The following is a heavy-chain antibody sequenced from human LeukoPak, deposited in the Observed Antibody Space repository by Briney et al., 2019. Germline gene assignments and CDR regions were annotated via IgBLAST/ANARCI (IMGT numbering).Heavy chain of an antibody. CDR3: ARGIMTPYYMDV. J-gene: IGHJ6*03. Sequence: GGSLRLSCAASGFTFSSYSMIWVRQAPGKGLEWVSFVSSSSSYIYYADSVKGRFSISRDNARNSLYLQMNSLRAEDTAVYYCARGIMTPYYMDVWGKGTTVSVSS. V-gene: IGHV3-21*01. D-gene: IGHD3-16*01. CDR2: VSSSSSYI. CDR1: GFTFSSYS.